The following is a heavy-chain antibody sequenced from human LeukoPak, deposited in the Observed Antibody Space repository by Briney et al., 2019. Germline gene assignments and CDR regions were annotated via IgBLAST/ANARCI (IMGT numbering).Heavy chain of an antibody. CDR1: GGTFSSYA. J-gene: IGHJ4*02. Sequence: GASVKVSCKASGGTFSSYAISWVRQAPGQGLEWSGRIIPILGIANSAQKFQGRVTITADKSTSTAYMELSSLRSEDTAVYYCASQQPYSGYDPLFLDYWGQGTLVTVSS. CDR2: IIPILGIA. CDR3: ASQQPYSGYDPLFLDY. V-gene: IGHV1-69*04. D-gene: IGHD5-12*01.